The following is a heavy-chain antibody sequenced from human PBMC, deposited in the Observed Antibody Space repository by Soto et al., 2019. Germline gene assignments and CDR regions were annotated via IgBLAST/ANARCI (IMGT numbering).Heavy chain of an antibody. CDR1: GFSLSTSGVG. Sequence: QITLKESGPTLVKPTQTLTLTRTFSGFSLSTSGVGVGWIRQPPGKALEWLALIYWDDDKRYSPSLKSRLTITKDTSKNQVVLTMTNMDPVDTATYYWAHSSRGFPSFDYWGQGTLVTVSS. V-gene: IGHV2-5*02. J-gene: IGHJ4*02. D-gene: IGHD5-12*01. CDR2: IYWDDDK. CDR3: AHSSRGFPSFDY.